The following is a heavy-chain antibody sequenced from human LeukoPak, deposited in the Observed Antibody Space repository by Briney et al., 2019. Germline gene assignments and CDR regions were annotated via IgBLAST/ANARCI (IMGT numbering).Heavy chain of an antibody. CDR1: GFTFSSYA. V-gene: IGHV3-23*01. J-gene: IGHJ4*02. CDR2: ISGSGGST. D-gene: IGHD5-12*01. CDR3: AKDGGYDSDGY. Sequence: GGSLRLSCAVSGFTFSSYAMSWVRQAPGKGLEWVSAISGSGGSTYYADSVKGRFTISRDNSKNTLYLQMNSLRAEDTAVYYCAKDGGYDSDGYWGQGTLVTVSS.